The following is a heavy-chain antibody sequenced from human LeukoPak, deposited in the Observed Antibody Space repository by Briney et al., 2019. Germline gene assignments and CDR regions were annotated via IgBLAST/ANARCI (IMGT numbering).Heavy chain of an antibody. CDR1: GGPINTYY. D-gene: IGHD1-14*01. CDR3: ARQHSPGYFDY. J-gene: IGHJ4*02. V-gene: IGHV4-59*08. CDR2: INYSGST. Sequence: SETQSLTCTVSGGPINTYYWAWIRQPPGKGLEWIGYINYSGSTNSNPSLKSRLAMSVDTSKNQFSVKLSSVTAADTAIYYCARQHSPGYFDYWGQGPLVSVSS.